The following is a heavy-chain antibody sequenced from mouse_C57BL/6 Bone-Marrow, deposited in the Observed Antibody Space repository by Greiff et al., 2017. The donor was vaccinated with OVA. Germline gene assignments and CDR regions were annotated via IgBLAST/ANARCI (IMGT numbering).Heavy chain of an antibody. Sequence: DVMLVESGGGLVKPGGSLKLSCAASGFTFSSYTMSWVRQTPEKRLEWVATISGGGGNTYYPDSVKGRVTISRDNAKNTLDLQMSSLRSEDTALYYGARHGSGDYWGQGTTLTVSS. D-gene: IGHD3-1*01. J-gene: IGHJ2*01. V-gene: IGHV5-9*01. CDR1: GFTFSSYT. CDR3: ARHGSGDY. CDR2: ISGGGGNT.